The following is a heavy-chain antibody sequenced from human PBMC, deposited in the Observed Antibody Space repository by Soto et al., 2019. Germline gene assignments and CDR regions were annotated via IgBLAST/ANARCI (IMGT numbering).Heavy chain of an antibody. Sequence: EVQLVESGGGLIQPGGSLRLSCAASGFNFIRKYMIWVRXXXXXXXEWVSILYSGGTTYYADSVKGRFTISRDTSENTXXXXXXXXXXXXXXXXXXXXXXXXXXXXXXXXXGQGTLVTVSS. CDR3: XXXXXXXXXXXXXX. CDR2: LYSGGTT. J-gene: IGHJ4*02. V-gene: IGHV3-53*01. CDR1: GFNFIRKY.